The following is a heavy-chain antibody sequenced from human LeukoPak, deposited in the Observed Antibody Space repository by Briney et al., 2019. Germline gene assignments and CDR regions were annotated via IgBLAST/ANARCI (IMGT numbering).Heavy chain of an antibody. V-gene: IGHV4-61*01. Sequence: PSETLSLTCTVSGGSVSSGSYYWSWIRQPPGKGLEWIGYIYYSGSTNYNPSLKSRVTISVDTSKNQFSLKLSSVTAADTAVYYCARGWHDYVWLSYINWFDPWGQGTLVTVSS. CDR3: ARGWHDYVWLSYINWFDP. CDR1: GGSVSSGSYY. CDR2: IYYSGST. J-gene: IGHJ5*02. D-gene: IGHD3-16*01.